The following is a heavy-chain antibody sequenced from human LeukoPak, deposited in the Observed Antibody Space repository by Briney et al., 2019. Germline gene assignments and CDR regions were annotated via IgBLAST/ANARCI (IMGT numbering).Heavy chain of an antibody. J-gene: IGHJ4*02. CDR1: GGSISSSSYY. V-gene: IGHV4-39*07. Sequence: SETLSLTCTVSGGSISSSSYYWGWIRQPPGKGLEWIGSIYHSGSTYYNPSLKSRVTISVDTSKNQFSLKLSSVTAADTAVYYCARGVTSGAAAGTLVDYWGQGTLVTVSS. D-gene: IGHD6-13*01. CDR2: IYHSGST. CDR3: ARGVTSGAAAGTLVDY.